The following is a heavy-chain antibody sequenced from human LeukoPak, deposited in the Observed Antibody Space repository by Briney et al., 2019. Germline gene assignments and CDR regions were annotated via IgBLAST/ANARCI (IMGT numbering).Heavy chain of an antibody. CDR1: GGSFSGYY. Sequence: SETLSLTCAVYGGSFSGYYWSWIRQPPGKGLEWIGEINHSGSTNYNPSLKSRATISVDTSKNQFSLKLSSVTAADTAVYYCAXXXXXXXXXXXAAIRETDNNYFDYWGQGTLVTVSS. V-gene: IGHV4-34*01. CDR3: AXXXXXXXXXXXAAIRETDNNYFDY. D-gene: IGHD2-2*02. CDR2: INHSGST. J-gene: IGHJ4*02.